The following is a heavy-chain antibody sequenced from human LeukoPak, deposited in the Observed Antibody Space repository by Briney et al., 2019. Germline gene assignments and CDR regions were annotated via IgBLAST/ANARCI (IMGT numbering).Heavy chain of an antibody. CDR1: SGSISNSTYY. Sequence: SETLSLTCTVSSGSISNSTYYWGWIRQPPGKGLEWIGSIYYSGSTYYSPSLKSRVTISADTSKNQFSLKLTSVTAADTAVYYCARGRSNYYGSGTYYYYFYYMDVWGKGTTVTVSS. CDR3: ARGRSNYYGSGTYYYYFYYMDV. V-gene: IGHV4-39*07. D-gene: IGHD3-10*01. J-gene: IGHJ6*03. CDR2: IYYSGST.